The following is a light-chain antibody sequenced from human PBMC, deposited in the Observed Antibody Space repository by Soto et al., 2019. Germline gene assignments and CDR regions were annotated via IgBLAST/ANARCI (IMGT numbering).Light chain of an antibody. V-gene: IGKV1-5*03. Sequence: DIQMTQSPSTLSGSVGDRVTITCRASQTISSWLAWYQQKPGKAPKLLIYKASTVKSGVPSRVSGSGSGTEFTLTISSLQPDEFATYYCQHYNSYSEAFGQGTKVELK. CDR2: KAS. CDR1: QTISSW. J-gene: IGKJ1*01. CDR3: QHYNSYSEA.